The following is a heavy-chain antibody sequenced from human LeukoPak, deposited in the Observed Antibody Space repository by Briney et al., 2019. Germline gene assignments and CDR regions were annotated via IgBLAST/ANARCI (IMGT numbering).Heavy chain of an antibody. Sequence: PGGSLRLSCAASRIIFSNSAMSWVRQAPGKGLEWVSSMNSGGDRIYYADSVKGRFTSSRDNSKNTLYSQMNSLRAEDTAVYYCATQVRYCSSISCYVGWFDPWGQGTLVTVSS. D-gene: IGHD2-2*01. J-gene: IGHJ5*02. CDR2: MNSGGDRI. CDR3: ATQVRYCSSISCYVGWFDP. V-gene: IGHV3-23*01. CDR1: RIIFSNSA.